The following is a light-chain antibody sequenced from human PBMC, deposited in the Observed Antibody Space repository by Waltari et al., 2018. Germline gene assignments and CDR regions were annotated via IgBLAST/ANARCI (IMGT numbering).Light chain of an antibody. CDR1: QGITSL. Sequence: DIQMPQSPSSVSASLGDRVTLTCRASQGITSLVRWYQQKPGRAPKLLIHAASSLQSGVPPRFSGSGSGTLFTLTISSLQPEDFATYYCQQSHYFPPTFGQGTKVEIK. CDR2: AAS. CDR3: QQSHYFPPT. J-gene: IGKJ1*01. V-gene: IGKV1-12*01.